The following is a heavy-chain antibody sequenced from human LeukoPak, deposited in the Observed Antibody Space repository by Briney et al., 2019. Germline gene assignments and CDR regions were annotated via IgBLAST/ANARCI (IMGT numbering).Heavy chain of an antibody. Sequence: PGGSLRLSCAASGFTFSSYGMHWVRQAPGKGLEWVALIWYDGNNKYYADSVKGRFTISRDNSKNTLYLQLNSLRAEDTAVYYCARQHCSGGDCYFSDWGQGTLVTVSS. V-gene: IGHV3-33*01. CDR3: ARQHCSGGDCYFSD. CDR1: GFTFSSYG. J-gene: IGHJ4*02. CDR2: IWYDGNNK. D-gene: IGHD2-15*01.